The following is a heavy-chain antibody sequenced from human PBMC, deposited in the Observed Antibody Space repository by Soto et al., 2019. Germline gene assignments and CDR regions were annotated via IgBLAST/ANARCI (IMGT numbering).Heavy chain of an antibody. Sequence: ASLQVSCKASGYTFTSYGISWVRQAPGQGLEWMGWISAYNGNTNYAQKLQGRVTMTTDTSTSTAYMELRSLRSDDTAVYYCARDGHDDDSSGYYCDDWGQGTLVTVSS. V-gene: IGHV1-18*01. CDR1: GYTFTSYG. CDR2: ISAYNGNT. D-gene: IGHD3-22*01. CDR3: ARDGHDDDSSGYYCDD. J-gene: IGHJ4*02.